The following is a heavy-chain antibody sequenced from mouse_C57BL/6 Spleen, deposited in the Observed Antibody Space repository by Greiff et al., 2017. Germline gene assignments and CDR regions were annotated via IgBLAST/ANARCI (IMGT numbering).Heavy chain of an antibody. V-gene: IGHV1-64*01. D-gene: IGHD1-1*01. CDR1: GYTFTSYW. CDR3: ARGGTVVAGENAMDY. Sequence: QVQLQQPGAELVKPGASVKLSCKASGYTFTSYWMPWVKQRPGQGLEWIGMIHPNSGSTNYNEKFKSKDTLTVDKSSSTAYMQLSSLTSEDSAVYYCARGGTVVAGENAMDYWGQGTSVTVSS. J-gene: IGHJ4*01. CDR2: IHPNSGST.